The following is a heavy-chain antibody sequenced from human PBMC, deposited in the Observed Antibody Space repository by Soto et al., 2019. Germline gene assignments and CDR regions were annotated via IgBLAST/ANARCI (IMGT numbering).Heavy chain of an antibody. CDR2: IYYSGYT. V-gene: IGHV4-59*01. CDR3: ARGIATTEMDV. J-gene: IGHJ6*02. CDR1: GGSMNSYY. Sequence: QVQLQESGPGLVKPSETLSLTCTVSGGSMNSYYLSWIRQPPGKGLEWIGYIYYSGYTNYNPSLKGRVTISVDTSKNQFSLKLSSVTAADTAVYYCARGIATTEMDVWGQGTTVTVSS. D-gene: IGHD6-13*01.